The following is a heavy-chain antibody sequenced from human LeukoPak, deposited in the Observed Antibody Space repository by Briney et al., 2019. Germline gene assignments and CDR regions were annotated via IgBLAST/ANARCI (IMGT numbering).Heavy chain of an antibody. J-gene: IGHJ4*02. D-gene: IGHD3-22*01. CDR1: GFTFSSYG. CDR3: AKDQGTHWLLLSFDY. V-gene: IGHV3-23*01. CDR2: ISGSGGST. Sequence: PGGTLRLSCAASGFTFSSYGMSWVRQAPGKGLEWVSAISGSGGSTYYADSVKGRFTISRDNSKNTLYLQMNSLRAEDTAVYYCAKDQGTHWLLLSFDYWGQGTLVTVSS.